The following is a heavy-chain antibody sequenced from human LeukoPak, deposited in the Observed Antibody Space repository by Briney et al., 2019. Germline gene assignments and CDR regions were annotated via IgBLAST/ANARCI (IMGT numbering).Heavy chain of an antibody. CDR2: ISGSGGST. CDR3: AKDPGWELSFDY. CDR1: GFTFTAYA. D-gene: IGHD1-26*01. V-gene: IGHV3-23*01. J-gene: IGHJ4*02. Sequence: GSLRLSCAASGFTFTAYAMTWFRQAPGKGLEWVSAISGSGGSTYYADSVKGRFTISRDNSKNTLYLQMNSLRAEDTAVYYCAKDPGWELSFDYWGQGTLVTVSS.